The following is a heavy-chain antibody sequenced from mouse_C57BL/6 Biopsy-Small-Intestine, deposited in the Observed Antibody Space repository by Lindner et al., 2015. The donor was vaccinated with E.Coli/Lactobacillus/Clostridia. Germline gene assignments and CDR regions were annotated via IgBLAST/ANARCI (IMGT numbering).Heavy chain of an antibody. Sequence: VQLQESGAELARPGASVKLSCKASGYTFISYGISWVKQRTGQGLEWIGEIYPRSGNTYYNEKFKGKATLTADKSSSTAYMELRSLTSEDSAVYFCAKITTVVATDWYFDVWGTGTTVTVSS. V-gene: IGHV1-81*01. J-gene: IGHJ1*03. CDR2: IYPRSGNT. D-gene: IGHD1-1*01. CDR1: GYTFISYG. CDR3: AKITTVVATDWYFDV.